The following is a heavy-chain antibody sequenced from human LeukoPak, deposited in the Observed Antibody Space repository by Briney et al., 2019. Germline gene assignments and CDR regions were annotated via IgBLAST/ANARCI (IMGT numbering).Heavy chain of an antibody. V-gene: IGHV4-59*02. J-gene: IGHJ4*02. Sequence: PSETLSLTCTVSGGSVSSYYWSWIRQPPGKGLEWIGYIYYSGSTNYNPSLKSRVTISVDKSKNQFSLKLSSVTAADTAVYYCAREYYYDSSGYRFDYWGQGTLVTVSS. D-gene: IGHD3-22*01. CDR3: AREYYYDSSGYRFDY. CDR2: IYYSGST. CDR1: GGSVSSYY.